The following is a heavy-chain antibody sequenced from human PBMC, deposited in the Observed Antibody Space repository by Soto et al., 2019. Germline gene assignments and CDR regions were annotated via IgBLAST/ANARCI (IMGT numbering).Heavy chain of an antibody. J-gene: IGHJ1*01. V-gene: IGHV3-23*01. CDR1: GFTFSSYA. D-gene: IGHD6-19*01. Sequence: LRLSCAASGFTFSSYAMGWVRQAPGKGLEWVSAISGSGGSTYYADSVKGRFTISRDNSKNTLYLQMNSLRAEDTAVYYCAKVAVAGIYFQHWGQGTLVTVSS. CDR3: AKVAVAGIYFQH. CDR2: ISGSGGST.